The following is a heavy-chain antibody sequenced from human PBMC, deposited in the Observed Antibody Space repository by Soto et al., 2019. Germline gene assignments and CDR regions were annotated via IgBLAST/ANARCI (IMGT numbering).Heavy chain of an antibody. CDR1: GFTLRAAW. CDR3: TTKFIVRATNDAFDI. D-gene: IGHD1-26*01. CDR2: IKAKGDGGTI. V-gene: IGHV3-15*07. Sequence: GGSLRLSCGASGFTLRAAWMHWVRQAPGKGLEWVSRIKAKGDGGTIDYAAPVKGRFTISRDDSKNTVYVQMNSLKSEDTAVYYCTTKFIVRATNDAFDIWG. J-gene: IGHJ3*02.